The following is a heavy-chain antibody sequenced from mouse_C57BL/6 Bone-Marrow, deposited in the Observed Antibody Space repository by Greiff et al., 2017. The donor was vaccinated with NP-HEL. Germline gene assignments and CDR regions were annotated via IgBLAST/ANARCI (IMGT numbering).Heavy chain of an antibody. CDR2: IYPGSGNT. CDR3: AREDGSTPFDY. D-gene: IGHD1-1*01. J-gene: IGHJ2*01. CDR1: GYTFTDYY. V-gene: IGHV1-76*01. Sequence: VKLQQSGAELVRPGASVKLSCKASGYTFTDYYINWVKQRPGQGLEWIARIYPGSGNTYYNEKFKGKATLTAEKSSSTAYMQLSSLTSEDSAVYFCAREDGSTPFDYWGQGTTLTVSP.